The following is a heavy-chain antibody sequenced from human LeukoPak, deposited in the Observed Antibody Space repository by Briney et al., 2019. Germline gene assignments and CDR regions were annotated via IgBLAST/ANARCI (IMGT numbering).Heavy chain of an antibody. J-gene: IGHJ5*02. V-gene: IGHV1-3*01. CDR3: ARATHVDTAMDGANWFDP. Sequence: ASVKVSCKASGYTFTSYAMHWVRQAPGQRLEWMGWINAGIGNTKYSQKFQGRVTMTRDTSTSTVYMKLSSLRSEDTAVYYCARATHVDTAMDGANWFDPWGQGTLVTVSS. D-gene: IGHD5-18*01. CDR1: GYTFTSYA. CDR2: INAGIGNT.